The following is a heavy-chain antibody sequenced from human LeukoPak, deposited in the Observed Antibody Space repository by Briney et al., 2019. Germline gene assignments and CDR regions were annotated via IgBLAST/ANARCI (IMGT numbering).Heavy chain of an antibody. Sequence: GSLRLSCAASGFNYSSYTMNWVRQAPGMGLEWLSYISASRDITYYADSVKGRFTISRDNSKNTLYLQMNSLRAEDTAVYYCAKERLVVVTNIFDYWGQGTLVTVSS. V-gene: IGHV3-48*01. CDR3: AKERLVVVTNIFDY. D-gene: IGHD3-22*01. CDR1: GFNYSSYT. CDR2: ISASRDIT. J-gene: IGHJ4*02.